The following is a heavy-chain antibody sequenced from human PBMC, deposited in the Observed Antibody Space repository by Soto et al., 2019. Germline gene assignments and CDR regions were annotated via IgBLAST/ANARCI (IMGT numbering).Heavy chain of an antibody. Sequence: QAQLVQSGAEMKRPGASVKVSCEASGYTFTSYYLHWVRQAPGQGPEWMGWINPNSGDTKYAQKFRVRVTMTRETSITTAYMEVQMLTADDTAVYYCARQLAYCGGDCFTEPVDYWGQGTLVTVSS. CDR1: GYTFTSYY. CDR3: ARQLAYCGGDCFTEPVDY. D-gene: IGHD2-21*02. V-gene: IGHV1-2*02. J-gene: IGHJ4*02. CDR2: INPNSGDT.